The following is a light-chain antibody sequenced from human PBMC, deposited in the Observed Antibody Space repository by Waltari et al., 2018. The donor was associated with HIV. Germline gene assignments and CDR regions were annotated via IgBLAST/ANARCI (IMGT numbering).Light chain of an antibody. V-gene: IGLV1-44*01. Sequence: QSVLTQPPSASGAPGQTITISCSGSTSNLGSNSVNWYQKVPGKAPKILIYGNDYRPSGVPGRFSASKSGTSASLAVTGLQSEDEADYYCASWDDSLNGFFFGGGTKLTVL. CDR2: GND. J-gene: IGLJ2*01. CDR1: TSNLGSNS. CDR3: ASWDDSLNGFF.